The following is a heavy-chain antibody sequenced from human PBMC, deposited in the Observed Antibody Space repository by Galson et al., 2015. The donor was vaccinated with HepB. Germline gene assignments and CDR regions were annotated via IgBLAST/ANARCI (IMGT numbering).Heavy chain of an antibody. J-gene: IGHJ4*02. D-gene: IGHD4-17*01. CDR2: ISGSGGST. CDR1: GFTFSSYA. V-gene: IGHV3-23*01. Sequence: SLRLSCAASGFTFSSYAMSWVRQAPGKGLEWVSAISGSGGSTYYADSVKGRFTISRDNSKNTVYLQMNSLRAEDTAVYYCAKRPPRSTVTNREHFDYWGQGTLVTVSS. CDR3: AKRPPRSTVTNREHFDY.